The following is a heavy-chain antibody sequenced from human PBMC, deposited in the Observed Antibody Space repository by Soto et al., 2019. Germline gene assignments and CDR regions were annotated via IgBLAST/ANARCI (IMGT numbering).Heavy chain of an antibody. V-gene: IGHV2-5*02. J-gene: IGHJ4*02. CDR2: IYWDDDK. CDR3: AHRVLRTVFGLVTTTAIYFDF. Sequence: QITLNESGPTVVRPTETLTLTCRFSGFSLTTSGVGVGWIRQSPGKAPEWLALIYWDDDKRYSASLKSRLTITKDTSKNYVVRTVSDLDPTATATYYCAHRVLRTVFGLVTTTAIYFDFCGQGTPVAVSS. D-gene: IGHD3-3*01. CDR1: GFSLTTSGVG.